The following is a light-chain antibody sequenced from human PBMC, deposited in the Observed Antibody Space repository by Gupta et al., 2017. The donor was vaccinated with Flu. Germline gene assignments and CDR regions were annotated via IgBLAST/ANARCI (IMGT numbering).Light chain of an antibody. CDR1: QSISSW. J-gene: IGKJ1*01. V-gene: IGKV1-5*03. CDR2: KAS. CDR3: QQYNSYSWT. Sequence: DIQMTQSPSTLSASVGDRVTITCRASQSISSWLAWYQQKPGKAPKLLIYKASSLESGVPSRCRGSGSGTEFTLTISSLQPDDFATYYCQQYNSYSWTFGQGTKVEIK.